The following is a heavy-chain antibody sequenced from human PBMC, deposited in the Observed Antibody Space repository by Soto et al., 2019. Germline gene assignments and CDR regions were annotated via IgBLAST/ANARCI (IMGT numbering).Heavy chain of an antibody. CDR2: VHSDGTTT. V-gene: IGHV3-74*01. CDR1: GFTFDYYW. Sequence: EVQLVESGGGLVQPGESLRLSCAASGFTFDYYWMHWVRQAPGKGLVWVSRVHSDGTTTTYADSVKGRFTISRDNARNTVSLQMSSLRAEDMAIYYCVRGDRGGFDLWGHGTVVTVSS. D-gene: IGHD3-10*01. J-gene: IGHJ3*01. CDR3: VRGDRGGFDL.